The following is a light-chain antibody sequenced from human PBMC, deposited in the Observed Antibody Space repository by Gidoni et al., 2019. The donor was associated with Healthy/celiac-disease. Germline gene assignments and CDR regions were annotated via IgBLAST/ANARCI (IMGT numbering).Light chain of an antibody. Sequence: EIVLTQSPVTLSLSPGERATLSCRASQSVSSSYLAWYQQTPGQAPRLLIYGASSRATGIPDRFSGSRSGTDFTLTISRLEPEDFAVYYCQQYGSSPPFTFGPGTKVDIK. V-gene: IGKV3-20*01. CDR2: GAS. CDR1: QSVSSSY. CDR3: QQYGSSPPFT. J-gene: IGKJ3*01.